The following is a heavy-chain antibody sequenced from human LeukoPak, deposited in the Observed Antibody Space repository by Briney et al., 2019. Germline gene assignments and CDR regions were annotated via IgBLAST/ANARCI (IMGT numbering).Heavy chain of an antibody. CDR3: AAGDYGDYDYYGMDV. J-gene: IGHJ6*02. Sequence: GASVKVSCKASGFTFTSSAMQWVRQARGQRLEWIGWIVVGSGNSNYAQKFQERVTITRDMSTSTAYMELSSLRSEDTAVYYCAAGDYGDYDYYGMDVWGQGTTVTVSS. CDR2: IVVGSGNS. V-gene: IGHV1-58*02. D-gene: IGHD4-17*01. CDR1: GFTFTSSA.